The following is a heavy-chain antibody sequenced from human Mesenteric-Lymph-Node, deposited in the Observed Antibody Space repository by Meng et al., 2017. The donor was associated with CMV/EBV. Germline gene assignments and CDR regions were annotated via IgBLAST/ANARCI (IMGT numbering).Heavy chain of an antibody. CDR1: GASIRSPTW. Sequence: TLYLTCTVSGASIRSPTWWSWVRQSPEKGLEWMGEIFYSGSTNYNPSLKGRLTMSVDTSSNQFSLKLASVTAADTAVYYCASNYERNWGQGTLVTVSS. J-gene: IGHJ4*02. D-gene: IGHD1-7*01. CDR3: ASNYERN. CDR2: IFYSGST. V-gene: IGHV4-4*02.